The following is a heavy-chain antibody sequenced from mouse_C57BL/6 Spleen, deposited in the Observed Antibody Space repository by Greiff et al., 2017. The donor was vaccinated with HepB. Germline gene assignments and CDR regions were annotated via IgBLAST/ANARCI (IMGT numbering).Heavy chain of an antibody. CDR2: IYPRSGNT. V-gene: IGHV1-81*01. CDR1: GYTFTSYG. CDR3: ARYGAQALDY. Sequence: VKLVESGAELARPGASVKLSCKASGYTFTSYGISWVKQRTGQGLEWIGEIYPRSGNTYYNEKFKGKATLTADKSSSTAYMELRSLTSEDSAVYFCARYGAQALDYWGQGTTLTVSS. D-gene: IGHD3-2*02. J-gene: IGHJ2*01.